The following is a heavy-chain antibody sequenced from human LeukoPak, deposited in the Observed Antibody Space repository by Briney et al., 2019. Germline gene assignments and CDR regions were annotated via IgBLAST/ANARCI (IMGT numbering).Heavy chain of an antibody. CDR1: GGSISSYY. CDR3: ARLPYSDSPFDY. V-gene: IGHV4-59*08. CDR2: IYYSGST. D-gene: IGHD4-11*01. Sequence: ASETLSLTCTVSGGSISSYYWSWIRQPPGKGLEWIGYIYYSGSTNYNPSLKSRVTISVDTSKNQFSLKLSSVTAADTAVYYCARLPYSDSPFDYWGQGTLVTVSS. J-gene: IGHJ4*02.